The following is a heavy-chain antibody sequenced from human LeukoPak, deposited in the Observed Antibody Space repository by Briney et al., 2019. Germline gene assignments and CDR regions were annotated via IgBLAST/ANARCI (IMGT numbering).Heavy chain of an antibody. Sequence: GESLKISCKGSEYSFTTYWIGWVRQMPGGGLEWMGIVYPGDSDTRYSPSFQGQVTISADKSISTAYLQWSSLKASDTAMYYCARQFRDSSGYYSYYFDYWGQGTLVTVSS. D-gene: IGHD3-22*01. CDR1: EYSFTTYW. CDR2: VYPGDSDT. V-gene: IGHV5-51*01. CDR3: ARQFRDSSGYYSYYFDY. J-gene: IGHJ4*02.